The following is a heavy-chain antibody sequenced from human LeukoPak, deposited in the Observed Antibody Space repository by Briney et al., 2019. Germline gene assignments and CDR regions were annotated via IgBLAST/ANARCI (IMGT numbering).Heavy chain of an antibody. J-gene: IGHJ6*02. V-gene: IGHV4-4*07. CDR3: ARVPHGPDPYYYGMDV. CDR1: GGSISSYY. Sequence: SETLSLTCTVSGGSISSYYWSWIRQPAGKGLEWIGRIYTSGSTNYNPSLKSRVTMSVDTSKNQFSLKLSSVTAADTAVYYCARVPHGPDPYYYGMDVWGQGTTVTVSS. CDR2: IYTSGST. D-gene: IGHD2-8*01.